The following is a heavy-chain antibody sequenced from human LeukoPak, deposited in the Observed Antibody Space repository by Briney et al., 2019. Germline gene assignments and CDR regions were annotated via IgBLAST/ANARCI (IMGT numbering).Heavy chain of an antibody. J-gene: IGHJ5*02. CDR2: ISYDGSNK. Sequence: SGGSLGLSCAASGFTFSNYGMHWVSQAPGKGLEWEALISYDGSNKYYADSVKGRFTISRDNSKNTLYLQMNSLRAEDTAVYYCATVMDGDYGGNWFDPWGQGTLVTVSS. D-gene: IGHD4-17*01. CDR3: ATVMDGDYGGNWFDP. CDR1: GFTFSNYG. V-gene: IGHV3-30*03.